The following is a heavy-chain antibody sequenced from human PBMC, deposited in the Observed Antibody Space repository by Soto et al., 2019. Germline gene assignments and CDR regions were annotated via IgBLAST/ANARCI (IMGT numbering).Heavy chain of an antibody. CDR2: IYHSGST. V-gene: IGHV4-4*02. CDR3: ARVSGSYYYGMDV. Sequence: QVQLQESGPGLVKPSGTLSLTCAVSGGSISSSNCWSWVRQPPGKELEWIGEIYHSGSTNFNPSLKGRVTISVDKSKNQFSLKLNSVTAADTAVYYCARVSGSYYYGMDVWGQGTTVTVSS. CDR1: GGSISSSNC. J-gene: IGHJ6*02.